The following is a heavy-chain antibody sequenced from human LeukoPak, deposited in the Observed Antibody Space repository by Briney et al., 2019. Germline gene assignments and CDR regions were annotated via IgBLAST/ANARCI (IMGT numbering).Heavy chain of an antibody. D-gene: IGHD2-21*02. V-gene: IGHV3-48*03. CDR3: ARGWHTVVVTAIPGY. Sequence: PGGSLRLSCAASGFTFSSYEMNWVRQAPGKGLEWVSYISSSGSTIYYADSVKGRFTISRDNSKNTLYLQMNSLRAEDTAVYYCARGWHTVVVTAIPGYWGQGTLVTVSS. CDR1: GFTFSSYE. J-gene: IGHJ4*02. CDR2: ISSSGSTI.